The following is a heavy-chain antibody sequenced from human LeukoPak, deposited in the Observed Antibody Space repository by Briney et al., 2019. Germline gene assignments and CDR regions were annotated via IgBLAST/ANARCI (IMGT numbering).Heavy chain of an antibody. CDR2: ISSSGSTI. V-gene: IGHV3-48*03. CDR1: GFTFSSYE. Sequence: GGSLRLSCAVSGFTFSSYEMNWVRQAPGKGLEWVPYISSSGSTIYYADSVKGRFTISRDNAKKSLYLQTNSLRAEDTAVYYCARARLTDYVWGRRTFDIWGQGTMVTISS. J-gene: IGHJ3*02. CDR3: ARARLTDYVWGRRTFDI. D-gene: IGHD3-16*01.